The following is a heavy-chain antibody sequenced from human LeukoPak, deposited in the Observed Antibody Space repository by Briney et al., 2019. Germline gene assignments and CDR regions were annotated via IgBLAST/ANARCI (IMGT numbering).Heavy chain of an antibody. CDR3: STSRPTGYYNS. CDR2: IKSKTDGGTE. J-gene: IGHJ4*02. V-gene: IGHV3-15*01. D-gene: IGHD3-9*01. Sequence: GGSLRLSCAASGFTFSNAWMSWVRQAPGKGLEWVGRIKSKTDGGTEDYAAPVKGRFTISRDDSKNTLYLQMNSLKTEDTAVYYCSTSRPTGYYNSWGQGTLVTVSS. CDR1: GFTFSNAW.